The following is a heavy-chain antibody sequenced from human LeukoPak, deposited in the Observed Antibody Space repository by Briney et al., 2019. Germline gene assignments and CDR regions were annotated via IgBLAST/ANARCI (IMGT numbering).Heavy chain of an antibody. CDR2: IYHTGST. CDR3: ARDISISWFYS. J-gene: IGHJ5*01. Sequence: PSETLSLTCTVSGASISSDSNYWAWVRQPPGKGLLWIGSIYHTGSTFYNPSLMSRVSISIDSSRNQFSLKLSSVTVADTALYYCARDISISWFYSWGQGTLVSVSS. CDR1: GASISSDSNY. D-gene: IGHD3-3*02. V-gene: IGHV4-39*07.